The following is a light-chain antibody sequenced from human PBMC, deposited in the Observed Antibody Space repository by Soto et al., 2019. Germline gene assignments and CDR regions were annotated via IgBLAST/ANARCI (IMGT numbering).Light chain of an antibody. Sequence: EIVLTQSPGTLSLSPGERATLSCRASRSVSNTYLAWYQQKPGQAPRLLIYGSSSRATGIPDRFSGSGSGTDFTRTISRLDPEDFGVYYCQQYGGSPPLTVGGGTKVEIK. CDR3: QQYGGSPPLT. CDR2: GSS. CDR1: RSVSNTY. V-gene: IGKV3-20*01. J-gene: IGKJ4*01.